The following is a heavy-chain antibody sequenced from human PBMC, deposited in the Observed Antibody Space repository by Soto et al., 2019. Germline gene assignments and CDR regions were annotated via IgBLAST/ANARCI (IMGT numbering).Heavy chain of an antibody. CDR1: GGTFSSYA. D-gene: IGHD3-3*02. J-gene: IGHJ6*02. Sequence: QVQLVQSGAEVKKPGSSVKVSCKASGGTFSSYAISWVRQAPGQGLEWMGGIIPIFGTANYAQKFQGRVMITADKSTSTAYMELSSLRSEDTAVYYCARFIFGVVTLLRHYYYYGMDVWGQGTTVTVSS. V-gene: IGHV1-69*06. CDR2: IIPIFGTA. CDR3: ARFIFGVVTLLRHYYYYGMDV.